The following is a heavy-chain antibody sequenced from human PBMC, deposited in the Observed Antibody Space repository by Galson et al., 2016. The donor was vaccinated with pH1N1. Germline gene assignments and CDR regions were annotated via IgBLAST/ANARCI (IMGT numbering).Heavy chain of an antibody. CDR2: IDPSNGGT. J-gene: IGHJ4*02. V-gene: IGHV1-46*03. CDR1: GYIFTRDY. Sequence: SVNVSCKASGYIFTRDYFHWVRQAPGQGLEWMGVIDPSNGGTTFAQKFQGLVTMTRDTSTSTVYMEVSGLKSDDTAVYYCIRDLGRLRDFWGQGTLVTVSS. CDR3: IRDLGRLRDF. D-gene: IGHD7-27*01.